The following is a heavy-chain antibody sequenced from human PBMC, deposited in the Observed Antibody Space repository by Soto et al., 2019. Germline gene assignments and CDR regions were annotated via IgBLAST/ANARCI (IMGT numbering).Heavy chain of an antibody. J-gene: IGHJ4*02. Sequence: GGSLRLSCAASGFTFSSYAMHWVRQAPGKGLEWVAVISYDGSNKYYADSVKGRFTISRDNSKNTLYLQMNSLRAEDTAVYYCARDLFWGDSSGYYFDYWGQGTLVTVSS. CDR1: GFTFSSYA. D-gene: IGHD3-22*01. V-gene: IGHV3-30-3*01. CDR2: ISYDGSNK. CDR3: ARDLFWGDSSGYYFDY.